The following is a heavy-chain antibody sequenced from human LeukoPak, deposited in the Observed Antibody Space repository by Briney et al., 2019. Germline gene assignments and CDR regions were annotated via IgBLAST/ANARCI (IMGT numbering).Heavy chain of an antibody. CDR3: ARDGTGAGLYFDL. CDR2: INQNGAER. Sequence: GGSLRLSCVISGFTFSDYWMNWVRQAPGQGLEWVARINQNGAERSYVDSVKGRFTISRDNPRNSLYLQMNSLRAEDTAVYYCARDGTGAGLYFDLGGQGTLVTVST. CDR1: GFTFSDYW. V-gene: IGHV3-7*01. J-gene: IGHJ4*01. D-gene: IGHD6-13*01.